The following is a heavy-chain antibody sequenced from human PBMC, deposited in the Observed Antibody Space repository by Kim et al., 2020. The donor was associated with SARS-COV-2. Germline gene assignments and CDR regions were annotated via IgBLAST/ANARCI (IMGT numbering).Heavy chain of an antibody. CDR1: GGSFSGYY. V-gene: IGHV4-34*01. CDR3: ARGPAAAGVAFDI. CDR2: INHSGST. Sequence: SETLSLTCAVYGGSFSGYYWSWIRQPPGKGLEWIGEINHSGSTNYNPSLKSRVTISVDTSKNQFSLKLSSVTAADTAVYYCARGPAAAGVAFDIWAKGQ. D-gene: IGHD6-13*01. J-gene: IGHJ3*02.